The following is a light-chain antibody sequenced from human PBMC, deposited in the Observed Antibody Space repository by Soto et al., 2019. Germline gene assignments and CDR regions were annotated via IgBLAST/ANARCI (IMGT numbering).Light chain of an antibody. CDR1: QSVGIY. CDR2: DAT. J-gene: IGKJ4*01. V-gene: IGKV3-11*01. CDR3: QQRDIWPPLT. Sequence: VLTQSPATLSLSPGERATLFCKASQSVGIYMGWFQQKPGQALRVLIYDATNRAGGVPARFSGSGSGTDFTLTISSLEAEDSAVYYCQQRDIWPPLTFGGGTKLEIK.